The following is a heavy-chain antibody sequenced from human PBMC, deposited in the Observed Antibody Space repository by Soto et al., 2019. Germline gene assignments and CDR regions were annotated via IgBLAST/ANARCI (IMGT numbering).Heavy chain of an antibody. Sequence: QVQLVESGGGVVQPGRSPRVSCAASGFTFSGYGMHWVRQAPGKGLEWVAVISYDGSNTYYADSVKGRFTISRDDSKNTLYLQMNSLRAEDTAVYYCAKDGGDLSVYHGYYYYMDVCGKGTTVTVSS. CDR2: ISYDGSNT. J-gene: IGHJ6*03. D-gene: IGHD3-16*02. V-gene: IGHV3-30*18. CDR3: AKDGGDLSVYHGYYYYMDV. CDR1: GFTFSGYG.